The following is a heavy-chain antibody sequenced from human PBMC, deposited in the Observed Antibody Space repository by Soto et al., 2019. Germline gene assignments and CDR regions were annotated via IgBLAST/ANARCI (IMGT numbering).Heavy chain of an antibody. CDR3: ERGYDILTRCQDGMYG. CDR2: INRSGST. D-gene: IGHD3-9*01. V-gene: IGHV4-34*01. Sequence: SETLSLTCAVYGGSFSGYYWRWIRQPPGKGLEWSGEINRSGSTNYNPSLKSRVTISVDTSKNQFSLKLSSVTAADTAVYYCERGYDILTRCQDGMYGWGQGTTGTVS. J-gene: IGHJ6*02. CDR1: GGSFSGYY.